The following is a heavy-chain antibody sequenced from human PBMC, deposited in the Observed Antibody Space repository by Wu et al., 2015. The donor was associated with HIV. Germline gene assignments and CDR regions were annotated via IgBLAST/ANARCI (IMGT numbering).Heavy chain of an antibody. D-gene: IGHD6-13*01. V-gene: IGHV1-69*13. CDR3: ARDHIAAAGTSGY. Sequence: QLLQSGAVVKRPGSSVRVSCKASGATFSSYALSWVRQAPGQGPEWMGRLIPMYGTANYAQKFQGRVTITADESTSTAYMVVSSLRSDDTAVYYCARDHIAAAGTSGYWGQGTLVTVSS. J-gene: IGHJ4*02. CDR2: LIPMYGTA. CDR1: GATFSSYA.